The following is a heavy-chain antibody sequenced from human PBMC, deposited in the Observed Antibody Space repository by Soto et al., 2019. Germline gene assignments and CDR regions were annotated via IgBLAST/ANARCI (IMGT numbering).Heavy chain of an antibody. CDR3: ASNNNVVTGSYYYGMDV. J-gene: IGHJ6*02. CDR1: GGTFSSYA. Sequence: QVQLVQSGAEVKKPGSSVKVSCKASGGTFSSYAISWVRQAPGQGLEWMGGIIPIFGTANYAQKFQGRVTIIADESTSTAYMELSSLRSEDTAVFYCASNNNVVTGSYYYGMDVWGQGTTVTVSS. V-gene: IGHV1-69*12. D-gene: IGHD2-21*02. CDR2: IIPIFGTA.